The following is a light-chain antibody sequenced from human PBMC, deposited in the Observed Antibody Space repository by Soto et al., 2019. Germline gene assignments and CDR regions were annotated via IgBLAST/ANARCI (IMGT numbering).Light chain of an antibody. CDR1: QSVSRSY. CDR2: GAS. CDR3: QQYGSSPRT. J-gene: IGKJ1*01. Sequence: EIVLTQSAGTLSLSRGERATLSCRASQSVSRSYLAWYQQKPGQAPRLLIYGASSRATGIPDRFSGSGSGTDFTLTISRLEPEDFAVYYCQQYGSSPRTLGQGTKVDIK. V-gene: IGKV3-20*01.